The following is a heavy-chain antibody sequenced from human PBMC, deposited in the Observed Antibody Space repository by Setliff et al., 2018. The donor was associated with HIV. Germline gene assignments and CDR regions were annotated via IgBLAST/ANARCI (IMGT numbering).Heavy chain of an antibody. V-gene: IGHV4-34*01. CDR2: INQSGNT. CDR3: ARGRAEYVAVAVMGSWFDP. Sequence: KTSETLSLTCAVYGGSFSGYYWSWIRQTPGKGPEWIGEINQSGNTNYNPSLKSRVTISLDTSKNQFSLKLSSVTAADTAVYYCARGRAEYVAVAVMGSWFDPWGQGTLVTVSS. J-gene: IGHJ5*02. D-gene: IGHD6-19*01. CDR1: GGSFSGYY.